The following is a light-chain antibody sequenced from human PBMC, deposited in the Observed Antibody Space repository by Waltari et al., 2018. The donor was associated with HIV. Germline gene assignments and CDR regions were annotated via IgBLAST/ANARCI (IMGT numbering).Light chain of an antibody. CDR1: QSVSSY. CDR3: QQRSNWPPT. J-gene: IGKJ4*01. V-gene: IGKV3-11*01. Sequence: EIVLTQSPGTLSLSPGERATLSCRASQSVSSYLAWYQQKSGQAPRLLIYDASNRATGIPARFRGSGSGTDFTLTISSLEPEDFAVYYCQQRSNWPPTFGGGTKVEIK. CDR2: DAS.